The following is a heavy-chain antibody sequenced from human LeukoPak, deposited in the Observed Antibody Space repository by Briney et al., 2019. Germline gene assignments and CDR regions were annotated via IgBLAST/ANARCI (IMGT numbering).Heavy chain of an antibody. V-gene: IGHV1-2*02. J-gene: IGHJ6*02. D-gene: IGHD6-19*01. CDR3: ARVPYSSGWYGYYYYGMDV. CDR2: INPNSGGT. CDR1: GYTFTGYY. Sequence: ASVKVSCKTSGYTFTGYYMHWVRQAPGQGLEWMGWINPNSGGTNYAQKFQGRVTMTRDTSISTAYMELSRLRSDDTAVYYCARVPYSSGWYGYYYYGMDVWGQGTTVTVSS.